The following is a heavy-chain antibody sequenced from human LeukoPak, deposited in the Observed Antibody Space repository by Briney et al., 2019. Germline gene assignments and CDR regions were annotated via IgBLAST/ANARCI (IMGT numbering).Heavy chain of an antibody. Sequence: SETLSLTCTVSGGSISSYYWSWIRQPPGKGLEWIGYIYYSGSTNYNPSLKSRVTISVDTSKNQFSLKLSSVTAAETAVYYCASYNWNDVEDYWGQGTLVTVSS. D-gene: IGHD1-20*01. CDR2: IYYSGST. V-gene: IGHV4-59*01. CDR3: ASYNWNDVEDY. J-gene: IGHJ4*02. CDR1: GGSISSYY.